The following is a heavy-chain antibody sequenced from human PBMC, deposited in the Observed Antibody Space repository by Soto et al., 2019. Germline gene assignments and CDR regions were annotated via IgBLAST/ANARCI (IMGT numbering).Heavy chain of an antibody. V-gene: IGHV3-11*01. CDR3: ARRGAVAGRRANYYYYGMDV. CDR2: ISSSGSTI. CDR1: GFTFSDYY. J-gene: IGHJ6*02. D-gene: IGHD6-19*01. Sequence: GGSLRISCAASGFTFSDYYMTWIRQAPGKGLEWVSYISSSGSTIYYADSVKGRFTISRDNAKNSLYLQMNSLRAEDTAVYYCARRGAVAGRRANYYYYGMDVWGQGTTVTVSS.